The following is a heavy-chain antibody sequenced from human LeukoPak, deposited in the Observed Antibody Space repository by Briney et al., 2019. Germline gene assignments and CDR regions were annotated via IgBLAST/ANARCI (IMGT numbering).Heavy chain of an antibody. Sequence: GGSLRLSCAASGFTFSSYAMHWVRQAPGRGLDWVALIWYDGTNKYYADSVKGRFTVSRDNSKNTLYLQMNSLRAEDTAVYYCAREIMITFGGVIAMDYWGQGTLVTVSS. V-gene: IGHV3-33*01. CDR2: IWYDGTNK. CDR1: GFTFSSYA. D-gene: IGHD3-16*02. CDR3: AREIMITFGGVIAMDY. J-gene: IGHJ4*02.